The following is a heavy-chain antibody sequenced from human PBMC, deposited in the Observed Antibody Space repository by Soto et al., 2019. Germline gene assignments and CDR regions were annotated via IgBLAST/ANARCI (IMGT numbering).Heavy chain of an antibody. J-gene: IGHJ4*02. D-gene: IGHD2-2*01. CDR2: INPNSGGT. CDR1: GYTFTGYY. V-gene: IGHV1-2*04. CDR3: ARTHCSSTRCYVGSCDY. Sequence: VASVKVSCKASGYTFTGYYMHWVRQAPGQGLEWMGWINPNSGGTNYAQNFQGWVTMTRDTSISTAYMELSRLRSDDTAVYYCARTHCSSTRCYVGSCDYWGQGTLVTVSS.